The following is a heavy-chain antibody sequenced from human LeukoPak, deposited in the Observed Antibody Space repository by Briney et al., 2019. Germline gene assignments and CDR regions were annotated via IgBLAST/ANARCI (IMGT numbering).Heavy chain of an antibody. Sequence: SETLSLTCTVSGGSISSYYWSWIRQPAGKGLEWIGRIYTSGSTNYNPSLKSRVTMSVGTSKNQFSLKLSSVTAADTAVYYCAREESGYSYGGYYYYYMDVWGKGTTVTVSS. CDR1: GGSISSYY. D-gene: IGHD5-18*01. CDR2: IYTSGST. V-gene: IGHV4-4*07. J-gene: IGHJ6*03. CDR3: AREESGYSYGGYYYYYMDV.